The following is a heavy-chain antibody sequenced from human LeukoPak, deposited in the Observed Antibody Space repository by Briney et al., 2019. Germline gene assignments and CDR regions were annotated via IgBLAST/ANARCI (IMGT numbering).Heavy chain of an antibody. V-gene: IGHV3-11*06. CDR2: ISSSSDYT. J-gene: IGHJ5*02. CDR3: ARPPYSSSWDPGWFDP. D-gene: IGHD6-13*01. Sequence: GGSLRLSCVASGFTFSDYYMSWIRQAPGKGLEWVSYISSSSDYTNYADSVRDRFTISRDNAKNSLYLQMNSLRAEDTAVYYCARPPYSSSWDPGWFDPWGQGTLITVSS. CDR1: GFTFSDYY.